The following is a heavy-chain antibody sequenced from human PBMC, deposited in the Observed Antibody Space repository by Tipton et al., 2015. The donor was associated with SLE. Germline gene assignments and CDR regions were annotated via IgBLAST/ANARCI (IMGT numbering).Heavy chain of an antibody. Sequence: TLSLTCIVSGDSISSSSYYWGWIRQPPGKGLEWIGYIYYSGSTNYNPSLKSRVTISVDKSKNQFSLRLSSVTAADTAVYYCEGAATGTNYYMDVWGKGTTVTVSS. CDR1: GDSISSSSYY. V-gene: IGHV4-61*05. D-gene: IGHD4-17*01. CDR2: IYYSGST. J-gene: IGHJ6*03. CDR3: EGAATGTNYYMDV.